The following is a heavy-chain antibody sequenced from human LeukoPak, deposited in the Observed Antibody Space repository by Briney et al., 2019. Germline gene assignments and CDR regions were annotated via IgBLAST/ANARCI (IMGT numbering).Heavy chain of an antibody. D-gene: IGHD3-10*01. Sequence: GGSLRLSCAASGFTFSDYYMSWIRQAPGKGLEWVSYISSSGSSMYYADSVKGRFTISRDNAKNSLYLQMNSLRAEDTAVYHCARAKGSYSFDYWGQGTLVTVSS. CDR1: GFTFSDYY. CDR2: ISSSGSSM. CDR3: ARAKGSYSFDY. V-gene: IGHV3-11*01. J-gene: IGHJ4*02.